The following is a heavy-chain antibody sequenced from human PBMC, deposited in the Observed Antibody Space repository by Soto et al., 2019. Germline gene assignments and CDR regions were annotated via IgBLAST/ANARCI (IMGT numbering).Heavy chain of an antibody. D-gene: IGHD4-4*01. V-gene: IGHV1-46*01. Sequence: QVQLVQSGAEVKKPGASVKVSCKASGYTFTSYYMHWVRQAPGQGLEWMGIINPSGGSTSYAQKFEGGVPRTRDTSTSTVYMELGSLRSEDTSVYYCARDVQIRVRTDVTPVTSYYYYGMDVWGQGTTVTVSS. J-gene: IGHJ6*02. CDR2: INPSGGST. CDR3: ARDVQIRVRTDVTPVTSYYYYGMDV. CDR1: GYTFTSYY.